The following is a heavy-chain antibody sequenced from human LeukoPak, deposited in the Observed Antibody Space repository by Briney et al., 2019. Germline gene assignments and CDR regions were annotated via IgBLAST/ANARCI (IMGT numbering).Heavy chain of an antibody. CDR2: INPNSCGT. J-gene: IGHJ4*02. CDR1: GYTFTDYY. V-gene: IGHV1-2*02. Sequence: ASVKVSCKASGYTFTDYYMHWVRQAPGQGLEWMGWINPNSCGTSYAQNLQGRVTITSDTSISPAYMELRGLRSDDTAVYFCARAAPVDMATVIDYWGQGTLVTVSS. CDR3: ARAAPVDMATVIDY. D-gene: IGHD5-24*01.